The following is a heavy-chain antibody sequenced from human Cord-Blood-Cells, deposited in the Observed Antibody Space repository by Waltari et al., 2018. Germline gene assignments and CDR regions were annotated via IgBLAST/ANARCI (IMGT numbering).Heavy chain of an antibody. J-gene: IGHJ2*01. CDR3: ARHGNWYFDL. D-gene: IGHD1-26*01. V-gene: IGHV4-39*07. CDR1: GGSIRSSSYY. Sequence: GLVKPSETLSLTCTVSGGSIRSSSYYWGWNRQPPGKGLEWIGSIYYSGSTYYTPSLKSRVTITVDTSKNQFSLKLSSVTAADTAVYDCARHGNWYFDLWGRGTLVTVSS. CDR2: IYYSGST.